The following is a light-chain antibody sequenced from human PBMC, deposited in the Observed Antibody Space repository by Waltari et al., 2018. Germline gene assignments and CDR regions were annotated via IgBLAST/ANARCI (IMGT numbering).Light chain of an antibody. V-gene: IGLV3-21*04. CDR3: HVWHPHVDPGV. CDR1: NIGTYS. Sequence: SYVVTQPPSVSVAPGETATITCGGDNIGTYSVHGYQQKAGQAPVLVIFYDRDRPSGIPDRFSGSNSGNTATLTISRVEAGDEARYYCHVWHPHVDPGVFGTGTEVTVL. CDR2: YDR. J-gene: IGLJ1*01.